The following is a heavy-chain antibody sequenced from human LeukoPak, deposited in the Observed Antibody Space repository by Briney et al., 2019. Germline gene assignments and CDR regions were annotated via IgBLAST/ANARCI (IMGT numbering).Heavy chain of an antibody. Sequence: GGSLRLSCAASGFTFTNYAMHWVRQAPGKGLEWVAVISYAGSNKYYADSVKGRFTISRDNSQNTLYLQMNSLRAEDTAVYYCAKDLNYWGQGTLVTVSS. V-gene: IGHV3-30-3*01. J-gene: IGHJ4*02. CDR3: AKDLNY. CDR2: ISYAGSNK. CDR1: GFTFTNYA.